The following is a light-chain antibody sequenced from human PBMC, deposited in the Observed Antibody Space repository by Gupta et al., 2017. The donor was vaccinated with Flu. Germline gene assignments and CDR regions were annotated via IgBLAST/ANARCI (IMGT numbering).Light chain of an antibody. Sequence: QPVLTPPPSASGTPGPRVTISCSGSSSNTGSNTVNIHPQLPGTAPKLLIYSNNQRPSGVPARVSGSKSGTSSSLSISGLQSEDEADYYCAAWDDSLNGFYVFGTGTKVTVL. CDR1: SSNTGSNT. V-gene: IGLV1-44*01. CDR3: AAWDDSLNGFYV. J-gene: IGLJ1*01. CDR2: SNN.